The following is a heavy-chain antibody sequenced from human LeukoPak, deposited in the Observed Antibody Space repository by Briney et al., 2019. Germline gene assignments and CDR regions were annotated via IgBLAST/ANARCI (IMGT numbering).Heavy chain of an antibody. D-gene: IGHD6-19*01. CDR1: GGSISSYY. V-gene: IGHV4-4*07. CDR3: ARDMGSYSSDWYFNKDDAFDI. CDR2: IYTSGST. J-gene: IGHJ3*02. Sequence: SETLSLTCTVSGGSISSYYWSWIRQPAGKGLEWIGRIYTSGSTNYNPSLKSRVTMSVDTSKNQFSLKLSSVTAADTAVYYCARDMGSYSSDWYFNKDDAFDIWGQGTMVTVSS.